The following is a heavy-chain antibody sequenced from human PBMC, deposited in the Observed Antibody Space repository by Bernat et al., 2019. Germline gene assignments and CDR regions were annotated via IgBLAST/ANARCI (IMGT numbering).Heavy chain of an antibody. CDR2: ISYDGSNK. CDR3: AKETFWSGYYTSHAEANYFDY. CDR1: GFTFSSYG. D-gene: IGHD3-3*01. J-gene: IGHJ4*02. Sequence: QVQLVESGGGVVQPGRSLRLSCAASGFTFSSYGMHWVRQAPGKGLEWVAVISYDGSNKYYADSVKGRFTISRDNSKNTLYLQMNSLRAEDTAVYYCAKETFWSGYYTSHAEANYFDYWGQGTLVTVSS. V-gene: IGHV3-30*18.